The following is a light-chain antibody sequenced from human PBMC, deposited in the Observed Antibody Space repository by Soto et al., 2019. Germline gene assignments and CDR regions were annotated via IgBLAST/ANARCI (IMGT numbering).Light chain of an antibody. Sequence: DIQMTQSPSSLSASVGDRVTITCRASQSISSYLNWYQQKPGKAPKLLIYAASSLQSGVPPRFSGSGSGTDFTLTISSLQPEDFATYYCQQTYNSLMYTFGQGTNLEI. J-gene: IGKJ2*01. CDR1: QSISSY. CDR2: AAS. CDR3: QQTYNSLMYT. V-gene: IGKV1-39*01.